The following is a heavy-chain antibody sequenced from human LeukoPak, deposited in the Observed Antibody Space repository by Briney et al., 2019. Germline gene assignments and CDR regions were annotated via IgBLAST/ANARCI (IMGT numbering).Heavy chain of an antibody. CDR3: ARDTRPVWFGELLPGY. CDR2: ISYDGSNK. Sequence: TGGSLRLSCAASGFTFSSYAMHWVRQAPGKGLEWVAVISYDGSNKYYADSVKGRFTISRDNSKNTLYLQMNSLRAEDTAVYYCARDTRPVWFGELLPGYWGQGTLVTVSS. J-gene: IGHJ4*02. CDR1: GFTFSSYA. V-gene: IGHV3-30-3*01. D-gene: IGHD3-10*01.